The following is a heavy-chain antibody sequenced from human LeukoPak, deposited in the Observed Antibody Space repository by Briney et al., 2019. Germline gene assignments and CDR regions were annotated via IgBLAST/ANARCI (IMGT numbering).Heavy chain of an antibody. CDR2: IYYSGST. D-gene: IGHD5-24*01. CDR3: ARITKRRDGYPHTYNFDY. V-gene: IGHV4-61*08. J-gene: IGHJ4*02. Sequence: SESVSLTCTVSGGSISSGGYYWIWIRQHPGKGLEWIGYIYYSGSTYYNPSRKSRVTISLDTSKNQFSLKLNSVTAADTAVYYCARITKRRDGYPHTYNFDYWGQGTVDPVSS. CDR1: GGSISSGGYY.